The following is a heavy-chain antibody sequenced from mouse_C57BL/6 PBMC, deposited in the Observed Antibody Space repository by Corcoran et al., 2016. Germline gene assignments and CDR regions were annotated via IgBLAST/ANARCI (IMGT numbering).Heavy chain of an antibody. CDR2: IYPGMGNT. CDR1: GYTFPEYY. D-gene: IGHD1-1*01. Sequence: QVQLKQYGAELVRPGASVTLSRKDYGYTFPEYYITWVKQRPGQGLEWIERIYPGMGNTYYNEKFKGKATLTAEKSSSTAYMQLSSLTSEDSAVYFCSNYYGISYGWGQGTTLTVSS. CDR3: SNYYGISYG. J-gene: IGHJ2*01. V-gene: IGHV1-76*01.